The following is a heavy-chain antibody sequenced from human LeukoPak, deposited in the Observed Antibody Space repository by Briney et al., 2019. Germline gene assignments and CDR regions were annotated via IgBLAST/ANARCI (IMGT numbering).Heavy chain of an antibody. CDR3: AAIAAEEYYFDY. CDR2: ISSSSSYI. CDR1: RFTFSSYA. V-gene: IGHV3-21*01. J-gene: IGHJ4*02. D-gene: IGHD6-13*01. Sequence: PGGSLRLSCAASRFTFSSYAMGWVRQAPGKGLEWVSSISSSSSYIYYADSVKGRFTISRDNAKNSLYLQMNSLRAEDTAVYYCAAIAAEEYYFDYWGQGTLVTVSS.